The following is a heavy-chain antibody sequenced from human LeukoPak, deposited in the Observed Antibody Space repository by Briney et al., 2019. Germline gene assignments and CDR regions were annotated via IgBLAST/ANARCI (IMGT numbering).Heavy chain of an antibody. J-gene: IGHJ4*02. D-gene: IGHD6-6*01. Sequence: GGSLRLSCAASGFTFSSYEMNWVRQAPGKGLEWVSYISSHSNAIYYTDSVKGRFTISRDNAKNTLYLQMNSLRADDTAVYYCARGGVYSTSAVDYWGQGTLVTVSS. CDR3: ARGGVYSTSAVDY. CDR1: GFTFSSYE. CDR2: ISSHSNAI. V-gene: IGHV3-48*03.